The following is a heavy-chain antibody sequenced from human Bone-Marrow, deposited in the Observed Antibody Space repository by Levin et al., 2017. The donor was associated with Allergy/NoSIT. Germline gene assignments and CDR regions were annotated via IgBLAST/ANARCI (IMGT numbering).Heavy chain of an antibody. J-gene: IGHJ6*02. V-gene: IGHV3-30*18. CDR1: GFTFSSYG. CDR3: AKDRGKKYQLRGGPHRKYGMDV. CDR2: ISYDGSNK. Sequence: GGSLRLSCAASGFTFSSYGMHWVRQAPGKGLEWVAVISYDGSNKYYADSVKGRFTISRDNSKNTLYLQMNSLRAEDTAVYYCAKDRGKKYQLRGGPHRKYGMDVWGQGTTVTVSS. D-gene: IGHD2-2*01.